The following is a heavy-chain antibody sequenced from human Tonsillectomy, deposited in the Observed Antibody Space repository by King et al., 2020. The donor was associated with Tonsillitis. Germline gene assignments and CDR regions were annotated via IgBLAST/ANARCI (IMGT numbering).Heavy chain of an antibody. V-gene: IGHV1-46*01. J-gene: IGHJ4*02. Sequence: VQLVESGAEVKKPGASVKVSCKASRNTFTSYHVHWVRQAPGQGLEWMGGINPSGGSTSYAQKFQGRVTMTRETSTSTVYMELSSLRSEDTAVYYCAREDCSSTSCYGYFDYWGQGTLVTVSS. CDR1: RNTFTSYH. CDR2: INPSGGST. CDR3: AREDCSSTSCYGYFDY. D-gene: IGHD2-2*01.